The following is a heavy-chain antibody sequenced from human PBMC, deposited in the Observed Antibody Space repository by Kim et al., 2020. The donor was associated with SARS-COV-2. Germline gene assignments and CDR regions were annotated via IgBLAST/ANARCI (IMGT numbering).Heavy chain of an antibody. J-gene: IGHJ6*03. CDR3: ARDSKPYCSGGSCYRYYY. CDR1: GFTFSTYG. CDR2: IYSGGST. D-gene: IGHD2-15*01. V-gene: IGHV3-66*01. Sequence: GGSLRLSCAASGFTFSTYGMHWVRQAPGKGLEWVSVIYSGGSTYYADSVKGRFTISRDNSKNTLYLQMNSLRAEDTAVYYCARDSKPYCSGGSCYRYYY.